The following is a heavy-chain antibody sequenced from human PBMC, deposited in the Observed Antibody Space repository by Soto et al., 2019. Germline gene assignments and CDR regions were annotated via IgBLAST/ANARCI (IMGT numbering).Heavy chain of an antibody. J-gene: IGHJ3*02. Sequence: QLQLQESGPGLVKPSETLSLTCTVSGGSISSHNYYWGWIRQTPGKGLEWIRSISYSGNTYYNPSLKSRVTISVDTSKNQFSLKLTSVTAADTAVFYCVRHYKEAQSTGDHYFEIWGQGTMVTASS. CDR2: ISYSGNT. CDR3: VRHYKEAQSTGDHYFEI. CDR1: GGSISSHNYY. V-gene: IGHV4-39*01. D-gene: IGHD2-8*02.